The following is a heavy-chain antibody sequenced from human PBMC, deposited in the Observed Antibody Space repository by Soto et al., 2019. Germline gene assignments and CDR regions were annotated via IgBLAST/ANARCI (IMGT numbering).Heavy chain of an antibody. V-gene: IGHV4-30-2*01. J-gene: IGHJ6*02. Sequence: SETLSLTCAVSGGSISSGGYSWGWIRQPPGKGLEWIGYIYHSGSTYYNPSLKSRVTISVDRSKNQFSLKLSSVTAADTAVYYCARVPDVWAQGTTVTVSS. CDR1: GGSISSGGYS. CDR3: ARVPDV. CDR2: IYHSGST.